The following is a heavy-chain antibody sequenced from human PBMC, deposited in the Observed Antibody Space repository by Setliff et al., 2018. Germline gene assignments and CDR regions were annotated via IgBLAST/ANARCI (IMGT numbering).Heavy chain of an antibody. V-gene: IGHV4-61*02. D-gene: IGHD3-3*02. Sequence: SETLSLTCTVPGDSISSGIYHWSWIRQSAGKGLEWIGRIYVSTGSTNYSPSLKSRVSISVDRSKNQFSLNLTSVTAADTAVYYCARAGFELGQYNWFDPWGQGTLVTVSS. CDR1: GDSISSGIYH. CDR3: ARAGFELGQYNWFDP. J-gene: IGHJ5*02. CDR2: IYVSTGST.